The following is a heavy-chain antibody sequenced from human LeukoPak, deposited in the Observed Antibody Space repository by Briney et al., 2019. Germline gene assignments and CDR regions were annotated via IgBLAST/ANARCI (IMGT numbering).Heavy chain of an antibody. J-gene: IGHJ4*02. V-gene: IGHV3-33*01. D-gene: IGHD6-13*01. Sequence: PGRSLRLSCAASGFTFNSYGMHWVRQAPAKGLEWVAVIWYDQIKKYYADSVKGRFTISRDNAKNSLYLQMNSLRAEDTAVYYCARDSHSSSWYSEFDYWGQGTLVTVSS. CDR3: ARDSHSSSWYSEFDY. CDR2: IWYDQIKK. CDR1: GFTFNSYG.